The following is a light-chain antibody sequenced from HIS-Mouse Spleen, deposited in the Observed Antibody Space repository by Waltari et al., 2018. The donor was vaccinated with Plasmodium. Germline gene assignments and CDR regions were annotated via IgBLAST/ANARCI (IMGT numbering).Light chain of an antibody. CDR1: QSVLYSSNNKNY. CDR3: QQYYSTPPYT. J-gene: IGKJ2*01. CDR2: WAA. V-gene: IGKV4-1*01. Sequence: DIVMTQYPDSLAVSLGERATLNCKSSQSVLYSSNNKNYLAWYQQKPGQPPKLLIYWAATRVSGVPDRFSGSGSGTDFTLTISSLQAEDVAVYYCQQYYSTPPYTFGQGTKLEIK.